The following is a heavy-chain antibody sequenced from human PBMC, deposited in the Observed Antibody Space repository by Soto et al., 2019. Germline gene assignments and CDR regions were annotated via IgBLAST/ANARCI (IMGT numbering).Heavy chain of an antibody. CDR3: AKSFGGYSSSWFDY. CDR2: ISGSGGST. J-gene: IGHJ4*02. Sequence: PGWCLRLSCAAVECNFRSYGMGWVRQATGKGLEWVSAISGSGGSTYYADSVKGRFTISRDNSKNTLYLQMNSLRAEDTAVYYCAKSFGGYSSSWFDYWGQGTLVTVSS. D-gene: IGHD6-13*01. V-gene: IGHV3-23*01. CDR1: ECNFRSYG.